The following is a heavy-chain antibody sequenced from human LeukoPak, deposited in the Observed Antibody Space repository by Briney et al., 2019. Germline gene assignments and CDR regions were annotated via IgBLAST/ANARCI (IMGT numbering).Heavy chain of an antibody. V-gene: IGHV1-8*01. Sequence: ASVKVSCKASGYTFTSYDINWVRQATGQGLEWMGWMNPNSGNTGYAQKFQGRVTMTRNTSISTAYMELSSLRSEDTAVYYCARDSSPYIAAAGTQVAQVDYWGQGTLVTVSS. J-gene: IGHJ4*02. D-gene: IGHD6-13*01. CDR2: MNPNSGNT. CDR1: GYTFTSYD. CDR3: ARDSSPYIAAAGTQVAQVDY.